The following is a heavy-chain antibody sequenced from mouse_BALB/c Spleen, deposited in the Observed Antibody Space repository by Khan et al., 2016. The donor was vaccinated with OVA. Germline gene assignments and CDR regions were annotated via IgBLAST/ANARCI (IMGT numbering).Heavy chain of an antibody. CDR3: GRRTSIYTMDY. CDR2: INHNSGYT. V-gene: IGHV1-4*01. Sequence: QVQLKQSGAELARPGASVKMSCKASGYTFTSNTMHWVKQRPGQGLEWIGYINHNSGYTNYNQNFKDKATLTADKYSSTAYMQLSRLTSEDSAVYYCGRRTSIYTMDYWGQGTSVTVSS. J-gene: IGHJ4*01. CDR1: GYTFTSNT.